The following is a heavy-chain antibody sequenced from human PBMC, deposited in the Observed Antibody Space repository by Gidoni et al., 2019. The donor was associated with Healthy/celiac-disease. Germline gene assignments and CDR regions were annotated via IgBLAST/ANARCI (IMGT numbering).Heavy chain of an antibody. V-gene: IGHV1-69*06. CDR2: IIPIFGTA. CDR3: ARDFDYGGNSGHYYGMDV. CDR1: GGTFSSYA. Sequence: QVQLVQSGAEVKKPGSSVKVSCKASGGTFSSYAISWVRQAPGQGLEWMGGIIPIFGTANYAQKFQGRVTITADKSTSTAYMELSSLRSEDTAVYYCARDFDYGGNSGHYYGMDVWGQGTTVTVSS. D-gene: IGHD4-17*01. J-gene: IGHJ6*02.